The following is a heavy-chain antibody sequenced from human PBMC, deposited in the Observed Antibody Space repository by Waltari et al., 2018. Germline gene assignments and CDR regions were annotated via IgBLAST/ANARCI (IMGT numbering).Heavy chain of an antibody. CDR2: VDHSGSA. CDR1: RGPFRGYY. D-gene: IGHD6-19*01. J-gene: IGHJ4*02. Sequence: QVQLQQWGAGLLKPSETLSLTCAVYRGPFRGYYWSWIRQPPGKGLGWIGEVDHSGSANYSPSLKSRATISVDTSKKQFSLTLTSVTAADTAVYYCARDARDWEAVANTYFDSWGQGTLVAVSS. V-gene: IGHV4-34*02. CDR3: ARDARDWEAVANTYFDS.